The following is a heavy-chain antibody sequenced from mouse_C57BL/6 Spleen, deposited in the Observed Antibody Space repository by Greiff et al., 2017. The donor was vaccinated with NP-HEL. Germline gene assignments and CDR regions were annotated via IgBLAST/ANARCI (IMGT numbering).Heavy chain of an antibody. D-gene: IGHD1-1*01. CDR3: ARGRYYYGSSYGGYFDV. J-gene: IGHJ1*03. CDR1: GYTFTDYN. Sequence: VQLQQSGPELVKPGASVKIPCKASGYTFTDYNMDWVKQSHGKSLEWIGDINPNNGGTIYNQKFKGKATLTVDKSSSTAYMELRSLTSEDTAVYYCARGRYYYGSSYGGYFDVWGTGTTVTVSS. CDR2: INPNNGGT. V-gene: IGHV1-18*01.